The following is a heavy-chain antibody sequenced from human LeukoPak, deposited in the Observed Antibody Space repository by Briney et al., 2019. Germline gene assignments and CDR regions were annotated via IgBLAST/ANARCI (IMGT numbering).Heavy chain of an antibody. Sequence: GSLRLSCAASGFTFSRNWMHWVRQAPGKGLVWVSRINGDGSSTNYADSVKGRFTISRDNAKNTLSLQMNSLRAEDTAVYYCVRTIGTTVLDYWGQGNLVTVSS. CDR2: INGDGSST. V-gene: IGHV3-74*01. D-gene: IGHD1-1*01. CDR1: GFTFSRNW. CDR3: VRTIGTTVLDY. J-gene: IGHJ4*02.